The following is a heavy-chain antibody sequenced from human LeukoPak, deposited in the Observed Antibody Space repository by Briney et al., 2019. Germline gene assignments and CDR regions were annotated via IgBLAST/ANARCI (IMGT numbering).Heavy chain of an antibody. CDR2: INPNSGGT. J-gene: IGHJ4*02. CDR3: ARMDWNDEGALFDY. Sequence: ASVKVSCKASGYTFTGYYMHWVRQAPGQGLEWMGWINPNSGGTNYAQKFQGRVTMTRDTSISTAYMELSSLRSEDTAVYYCARMDWNDEGALFDYWGQGTLVTVSS. D-gene: IGHD1-1*01. V-gene: IGHV1-2*02. CDR1: GYTFTGYY.